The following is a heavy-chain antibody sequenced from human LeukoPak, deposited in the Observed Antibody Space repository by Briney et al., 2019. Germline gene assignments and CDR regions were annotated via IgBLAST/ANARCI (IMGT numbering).Heavy chain of an antibody. D-gene: IGHD1-14*01. V-gene: IGHV3-21*01. CDR2: ISSSSSYI. J-gene: IGHJ6*03. CDR3: ARGTRYRSPSDMDV. Sequence: GGSLSLSCAASGFTFSSYSMNWVRQAPGKGLEWVSSISSSSSYIYYADSVKGRFTISRDNAKNSLYLQMNSLRAEDTAVYYCARGTRYRSPSDMDVWGKGTTVTVSS. CDR1: GFTFSSYS.